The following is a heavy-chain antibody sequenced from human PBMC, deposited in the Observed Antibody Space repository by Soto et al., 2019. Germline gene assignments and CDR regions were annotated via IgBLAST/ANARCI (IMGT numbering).Heavy chain of an antibody. J-gene: IGHJ4*02. CDR3: TSTIITGY. D-gene: IGHD1-1*01. CDR1: GLTFSSYA. Sequence: GGSLRLSCAASGLTFSSYAMTWVRQAPGKGLEWVSTIGGYGASIAYADSVKGRFTISRDNSRNTLFLQMNSLRAEDTAVYFCTSTIITGYWGQGTLVTVSS. V-gene: IGHV3-23*01. CDR2: IGGYGASI.